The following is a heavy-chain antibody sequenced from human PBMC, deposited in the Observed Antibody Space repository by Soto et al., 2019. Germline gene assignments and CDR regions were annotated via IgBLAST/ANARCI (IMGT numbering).Heavy chain of an antibody. CDR2: ISYDGSNK. D-gene: IGHD2-15*01. J-gene: IGHJ4*02. CDR1: GFTFSSYG. Sequence: GGSLRLSWAASGFTFSSYGMHWVRQAPGKGLEWVAVISYDGSNKYYADSVKGRFTISRDNSKNTLYLQMNSLRAEDTAVYYCAKDATDIVVVVAATDYYFDYWGQGTLVTVSS. CDR3: AKDATDIVVVVAATDYYFDY. V-gene: IGHV3-30*18.